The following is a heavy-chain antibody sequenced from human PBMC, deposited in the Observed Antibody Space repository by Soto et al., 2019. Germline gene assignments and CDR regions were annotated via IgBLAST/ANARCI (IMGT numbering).Heavy chain of an antibody. CDR2: IKQDGSEK. CDR3: ARVATGTDAFDI. J-gene: IGHJ3*02. Sequence: GGSLKSSFAAPGFTFISFWLSWFRRAPGKGREGVANIKQDGSEKYYVDSVKGRFTISRDNAKNSLYLQMNSLRAEDTAVYYCARVATGTDAFDIWGQGTMVTVSS. CDR1: GFTFISFW. D-gene: IGHD1-1*01. V-gene: IGHV3-7*01.